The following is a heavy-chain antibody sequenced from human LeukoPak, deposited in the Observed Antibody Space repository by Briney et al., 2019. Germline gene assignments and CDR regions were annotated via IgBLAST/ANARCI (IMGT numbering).Heavy chain of an antibody. J-gene: IGHJ4*02. CDR3: ARGGNDYGDYVVDY. CDR1: GYSITSSYY. CDR2: IYYSGST. D-gene: IGHD4-17*01. V-gene: IGHV4-38-2*01. Sequence: SETLSLTCAVSGYSITSSYYWGWIRQPPGKGLEWIGSIYYSGSTYYNPSLKSRVTISVDTSKNQFSLKLSSVTAADTAVYYCARGGNDYGDYVVDYWGQGTLVTVSS.